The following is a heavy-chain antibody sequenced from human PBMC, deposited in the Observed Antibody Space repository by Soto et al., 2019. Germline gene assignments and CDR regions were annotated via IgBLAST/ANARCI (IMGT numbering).Heavy chain of an antibody. J-gene: IGHJ4*02. Sequence: ASVKVSCKASGYTLTGHHLHWVRQAPGQGLEWMGIINPNDGGTLYAQKFQGRVTMTRDTSTSTAYMELSSLRSEDTAVYYCARLGGYVSVGYYYLWDSWGQGTLVTVSS. D-gene: IGHD3-22*01. CDR2: INPNDGGT. V-gene: IGHV1-46*01. CDR3: ARLGGYVSVGYYYLWDS. CDR1: GYTLTGHH.